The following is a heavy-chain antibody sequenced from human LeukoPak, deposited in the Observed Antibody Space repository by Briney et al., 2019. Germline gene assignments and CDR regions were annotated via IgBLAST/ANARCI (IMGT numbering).Heavy chain of an antibody. CDR2: IYYSGST. CDR3: ARGYLDIVVVPAAH. CDR1: GGSISSSSYY. D-gene: IGHD2-2*01. J-gene: IGHJ4*02. V-gene: IGHV4-39*07. Sequence: SETLSLTCTVSGGSISSSSYYWGWIRQPPGKGLEWIGSIYYSGSTYYNPSLKSRVTISVDTSKNQFSLKLSSVTAADTAVYYCARGYLDIVVVPAAHWGQGTLVTVSS.